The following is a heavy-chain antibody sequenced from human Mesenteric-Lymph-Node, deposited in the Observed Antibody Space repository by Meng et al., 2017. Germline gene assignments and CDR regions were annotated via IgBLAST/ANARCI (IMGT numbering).Heavy chain of an antibody. J-gene: IGHJ4*02. CDR1: GGSISSFS. CDR2: LYSSGRT. CDR3: AVWQWPYDY. D-gene: IGHD6-19*01. Sequence: SETLSLTCTVSGGSISSFSWSWIRQPAGKGLEWIGRLYSSGRTDHNPSLKSRVTMSLDTSKNQLSLKLSSVTAAHTAVYYCAVWQWPYDYWGQGTLVTVSS. V-gene: IGHV4-4*07.